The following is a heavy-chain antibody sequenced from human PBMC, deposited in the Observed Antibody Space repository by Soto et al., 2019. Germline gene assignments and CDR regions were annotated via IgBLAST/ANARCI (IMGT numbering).Heavy chain of an antibody. Sequence: QVQLVESGGGVVQPGRSLRLSCAASGFTFSSYAMHWVRQAPGKGLEWVAVISYDGSNKYYADSVKGRFTISRDNSKNTLYLQMNSLRAEDTAVYYCARSYYDILTRNGMDVW. CDR2: ISYDGSNK. J-gene: IGHJ6*01. CDR3: ARSYYDILTRNGMDV. V-gene: IGHV3-30-3*01. D-gene: IGHD3-9*01. CDR1: GFTFSSYA.